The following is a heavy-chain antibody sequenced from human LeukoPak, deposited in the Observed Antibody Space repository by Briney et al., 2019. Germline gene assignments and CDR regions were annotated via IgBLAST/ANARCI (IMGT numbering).Heavy chain of an antibody. V-gene: IGHV3-74*01. Sequence: PGGSLRLSCAASGFTLSSCAMNWVRQAPGKGLEWVSRINSDESSTSYADSVKGRFTISRDNAKNTLYLQMNSLRAEDTAVYYCARDLIYSSGWSGVHYYYYYMDVWGKGTTVTVSS. CDR2: INSDESST. CDR3: ARDLIYSSGWSGVHYYYYYMDV. D-gene: IGHD6-19*01. CDR1: GFTLSSCA. J-gene: IGHJ6*03.